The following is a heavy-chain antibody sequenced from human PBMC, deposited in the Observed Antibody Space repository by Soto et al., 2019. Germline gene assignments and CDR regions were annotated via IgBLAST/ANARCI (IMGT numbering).Heavy chain of an antibody. Sequence: QVQLQQWGAGLLKPSETLSLTCAVYGGSFSGYYWSWIRQPPRKGLEWIGEINHSGSTNYNPSLKSRVTISVDTSKNQFSLKLSSVTAADTAVYYCARIRSSGSYYSRPYYGMDVWGQGTTVTVSS. CDR2: INHSGST. D-gene: IGHD1-26*01. CDR1: GGSFSGYY. J-gene: IGHJ6*02. CDR3: ARIRSSGSYYSRPYYGMDV. V-gene: IGHV4-34*01.